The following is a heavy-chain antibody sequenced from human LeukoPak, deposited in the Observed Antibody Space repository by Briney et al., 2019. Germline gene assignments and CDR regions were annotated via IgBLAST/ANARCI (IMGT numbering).Heavy chain of an antibody. J-gene: IGHJ4*02. Sequence: PSETLSLTCTVSGYSINSGFYWAWIRQPPGKGLEWIAAIYNSGSTYYNPSLKSRVTISVDTSKNQFSLKLSSVTAADTAVYCCARGETVIAAAFYLSEWGQGTLVTVSS. CDR3: ARGETVIAAAFYLSE. D-gene: IGHD6-13*01. CDR1: GYSINSGFY. CDR2: IYNSGST. V-gene: IGHV4-38-2*02.